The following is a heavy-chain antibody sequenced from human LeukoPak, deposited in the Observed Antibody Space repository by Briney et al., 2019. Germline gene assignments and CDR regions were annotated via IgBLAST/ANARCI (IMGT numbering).Heavy chain of an antibody. CDR1: GGSFSGYY. CDR3: ARGDIVVVPAVTGYYYYMDV. Sequence: SETLSLTCAVYGGSFSGYYWSWIRQPPGKGLEWIGEINHSGSTNYNPSLKSRVTISVDTSKNQFSLKLSSVTAADTAVHYCARGDIVVVPAVTGYYYYMDVWGKGTTVTVSS. J-gene: IGHJ6*03. CDR2: INHSGST. V-gene: IGHV4-34*01. D-gene: IGHD2-2*01.